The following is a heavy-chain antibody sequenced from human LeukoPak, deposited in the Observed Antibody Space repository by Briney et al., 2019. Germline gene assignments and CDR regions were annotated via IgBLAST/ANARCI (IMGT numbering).Heavy chain of an antibody. CDR3: ARGQRGSDYVWGSYRAQSNDAFDI. Sequence: ASVKVSCKSSGYTFTSYGISWVRQAPGQGLEWMGWISAYNGNTNYAQKLQGRVTMTTDTSTSTAYMELRSLRSDDTAVYYCARGQRGSDYVWGSYRAQSNDAFDIWGQGTMVSVSS. CDR2: ISAYNGNT. J-gene: IGHJ3*02. V-gene: IGHV1-18*01. CDR1: GYTFTSYG. D-gene: IGHD3-16*02.